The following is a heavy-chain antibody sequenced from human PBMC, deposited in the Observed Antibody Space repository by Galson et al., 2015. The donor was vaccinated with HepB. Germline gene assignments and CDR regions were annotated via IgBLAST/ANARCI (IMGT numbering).Heavy chain of an antibody. V-gene: IGHV3-21*01. J-gene: IGHJ4*02. CDR3: ARLAYGDFDQEDNYFDH. D-gene: IGHD4-17*01. Sequence: SLRLSCAASGFTFNTYSINWVRQAPGKGPEWVASISSHSFYIYYADSVKGRFTISRDNAKNSLYLQMNSLTAEDTAVYYCARLAYGDFDQEDNYFDHWGQGTLVTVSS. CDR1: GFTFNTYS. CDR2: ISSHSFYI.